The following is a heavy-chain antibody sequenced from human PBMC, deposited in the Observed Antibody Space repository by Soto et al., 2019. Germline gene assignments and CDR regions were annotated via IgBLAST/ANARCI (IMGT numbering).Heavy chain of an antibody. V-gene: IGHV3-33*01. CDR2: IWYDGSNK. D-gene: IGHD5-18*01. CDR3: ARVASGYSYGPSDYYYYGMDV. J-gene: IGHJ6*02. Sequence: PGGSLRLSCAASGFTFSSYGMHWVRQAPGKGLEWVAVIWYDGSNKYYADSVKGRFTISRDNSKNTLYLQMNSLRAEDTAVYYCARVASGYSYGPSDYYYYGMDVWGQGTTVTVSS. CDR1: GFTFSSYG.